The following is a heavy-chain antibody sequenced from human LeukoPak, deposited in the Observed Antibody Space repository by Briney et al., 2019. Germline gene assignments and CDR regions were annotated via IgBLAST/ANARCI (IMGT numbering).Heavy chain of an antibody. Sequence: PSETLSLTCAVYGGSFSGYYWSWIRQPPGKGLEWIGEINHSGSTNYNPSLKSRVTISVDTSKNRFSLKLSSVTAADTAVYYCARGQVTAKFALFDYWGQGTLVTVSS. J-gene: IGHJ4*02. CDR2: INHSGST. CDR3: ARGQVTAKFALFDY. CDR1: GGSFSGYY. D-gene: IGHD2-21*02. V-gene: IGHV4-34*01.